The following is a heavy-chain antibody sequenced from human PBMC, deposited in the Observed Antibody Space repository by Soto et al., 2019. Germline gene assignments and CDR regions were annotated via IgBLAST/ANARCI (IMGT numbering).Heavy chain of an antibody. CDR1: GYTFTSYA. J-gene: IGHJ6*02. D-gene: IGHD6-19*01. Sequence: ASVKVSCKASGYTFTSYAMHWVRQAPGQRLEWMGWINAGNGNTKYSQKFQGRVTITRDTSASTAYMELSSLRSEDTAVYYCARDRPIAVAGRFDYRIDVWGQGTTVTVSS. CDR2: INAGNGNT. V-gene: IGHV1-3*01. CDR3: ARDRPIAVAGRFDYRIDV.